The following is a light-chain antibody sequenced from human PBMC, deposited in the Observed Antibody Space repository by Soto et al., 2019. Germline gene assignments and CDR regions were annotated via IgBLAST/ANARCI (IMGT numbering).Light chain of an antibody. Sequence: IVLTQSPGTLSLSPGERATLSCRASQSVSNYLAWYQQKPGQAPRLLIYAASSRAAGIPGRFSGSGSGTDFTLTISRLEPEDFAVYFCQQYGSSPRTFGPGTDVDFK. CDR2: AAS. CDR3: QQYGSSPRT. V-gene: IGKV3-20*01. J-gene: IGKJ3*01. CDR1: QSVSNY.